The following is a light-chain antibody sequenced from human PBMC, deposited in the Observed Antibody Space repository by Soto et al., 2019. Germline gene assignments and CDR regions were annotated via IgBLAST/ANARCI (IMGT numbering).Light chain of an antibody. Sequence: ETVVTQSPVTLSLSPGEGATLSCRASQSVDSSYLAWYQQKPGQAPRLLIHGTSNRASGIPDRFSSGSGTDFTLTISRLEPEDFAVYYCQQYGTAPYTFGQGTTLEYK. CDR2: GTS. CDR3: QQYGTAPYT. CDR1: QSVDSSY. J-gene: IGKJ2*01. V-gene: IGKV3-20*01.